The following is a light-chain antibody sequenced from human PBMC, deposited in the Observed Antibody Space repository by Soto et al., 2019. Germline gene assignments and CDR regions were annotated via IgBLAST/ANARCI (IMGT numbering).Light chain of an antibody. J-gene: IGLJ1*01. CDR1: SSDVGGYNY. V-gene: IGLV2-14*01. Sequence: QSALTQPASVSVSPGQSITISCTGTSSDVGGYNYVSWYQQHPGKAPKLMIYEVSNLPSGVSNRFSGSKSGNTASLTISGLQAEDEADYYCSSYTSSSTTYVFGTGTKVTVL. CDR3: SSYTSSSTTYV. CDR2: EVS.